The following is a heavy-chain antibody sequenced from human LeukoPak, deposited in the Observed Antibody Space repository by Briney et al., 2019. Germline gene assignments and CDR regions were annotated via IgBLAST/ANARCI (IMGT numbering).Heavy chain of an antibody. D-gene: IGHD2-21*01. CDR2: ISSSSTYI. CDR1: GFTFSSYS. J-gene: IGHJ2*01. Sequence: KPGGSLRLSCAASGFTFSSYSMNWVRQAPGQGLEWVSSISSSSTYIYYADPAKGRFTISRDNAKNTLYLQMNSLRAEDTAVYYCARIVGPGNSGAQSTAYWYFDLWGRGTLVTVSS. CDR3: ARIVGPGNSGAQSTAYWYFDL. V-gene: IGHV3-21*01.